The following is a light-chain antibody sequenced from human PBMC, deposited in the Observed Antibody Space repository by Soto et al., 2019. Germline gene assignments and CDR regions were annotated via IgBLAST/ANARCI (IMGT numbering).Light chain of an antibody. CDR1: QSISSY. V-gene: IGKV3-11*01. CDR3: QQRSNWPLT. Sequence: EIVLTQSPASLSLSPGERATLSCRASQSISSYLAWYQQKPGQAPRLLIYDASNRATGIPARFSGSGSGTDFTLIISSLEPEDFAVYYCQQRSNWPLTFGGGTKVEIK. CDR2: DAS. J-gene: IGKJ4*01.